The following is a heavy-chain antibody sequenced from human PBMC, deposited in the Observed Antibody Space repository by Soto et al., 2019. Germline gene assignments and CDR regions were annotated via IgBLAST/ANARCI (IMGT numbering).Heavy chain of an antibody. J-gene: IGHJ4*02. V-gene: IGHV3-23*01. CDR1: GFSFSSYA. Sequence: LRLSCAASGFSFSSYALNWVRQAPGKGLEWVSTISGRGGRAYYADSVKGRFTISRDNSKNALYLQLDSLRAEDTAVYYCAKDRSQGAVAGTSDFDYWGQGTLVTVSS. CDR2: ISGRGGRA. CDR3: AKDRSQGAVAGTSDFDY. D-gene: IGHD6-19*01.